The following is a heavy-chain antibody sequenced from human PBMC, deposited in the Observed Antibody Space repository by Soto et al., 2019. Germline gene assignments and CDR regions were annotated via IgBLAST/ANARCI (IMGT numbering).Heavy chain of an antibody. CDR3: TREAGWQRMVPYD. D-gene: IGHD6-25*01. CDR1: GYTFTRYG. V-gene: IGHV1-18*01. Sequence: QVQLVQSGTEVKKPGASVNVSCKAFGYTFTRYGFSWVRQVPGQGLEWLGWFSAFNGDTHYSQPMKGMLTVTTDTATTSVHMELTSLTPADTAVYYCTREAGWQRMVPYDWGQGTLVTVS. CDR2: FSAFNGDT. J-gene: IGHJ1*01.